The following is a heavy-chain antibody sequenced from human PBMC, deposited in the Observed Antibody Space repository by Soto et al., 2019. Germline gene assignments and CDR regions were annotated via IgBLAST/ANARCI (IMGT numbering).Heavy chain of an antibody. V-gene: IGHV3-48*02. D-gene: IGHD3-10*01. Sequence: EVQLVESGGGLIQRGGSLRLSCAASGFTLSTYSLKWVRQAPRKGPEWLSYISGSSNTIYYADSVKGPFTISRDNAKNSPDLKMNTMSDEDTAVYFCARWFDLQGGRDVWGEGPTVTVSS. CDR1: GFTLSTYS. J-gene: IGHJ6*02. CDR2: ISGSSNTI. CDR3: ARWFDLQGGRDV.